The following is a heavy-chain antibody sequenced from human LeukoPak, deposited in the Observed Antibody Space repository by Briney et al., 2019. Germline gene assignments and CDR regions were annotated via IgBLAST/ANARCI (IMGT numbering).Heavy chain of an antibody. J-gene: IGHJ4*02. CDR1: GGSINSDY. D-gene: IGHD4/OR15-4a*01. CDR2: ISYRGST. Sequence: SETLSLTCTVSGGSINSDYWTWIRQPPGRGLEWIGYISYRGSTNYNPSLKSRVTISVDRSKNQFSLKLSSVTAADTAVYYCARHLTDLFDYWGQGTLVTVSS. CDR3: ARHLTDLFDY. V-gene: IGHV4-59*08.